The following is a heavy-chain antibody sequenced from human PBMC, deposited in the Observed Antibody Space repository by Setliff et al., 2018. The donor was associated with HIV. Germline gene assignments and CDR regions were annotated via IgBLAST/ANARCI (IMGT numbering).Heavy chain of an antibody. V-gene: IGHV3-23*01. CDR2: ISGSGGST. CDR1: GFTFSSYA. D-gene: IGHD3-3*01. CDR3: TRDLDLTGGEAFDI. J-gene: IGHJ3*02. Sequence: PGGSLRLSCAASGFTFSSYAMSWVRQAPGKGLEWVSAISGSGGSTYYADSVKGRFTISRDNSKNTLYLQMNSLRAEDTAMYYCTRDLDLTGGEAFDIWGQGTMVTVSS.